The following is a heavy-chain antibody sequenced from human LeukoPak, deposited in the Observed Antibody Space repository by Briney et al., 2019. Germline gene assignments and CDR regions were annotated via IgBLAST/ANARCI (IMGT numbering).Heavy chain of an antibody. D-gene: IGHD6-13*01. Sequence: GRSLRPSCAPAGFFFSNYAMSWVRQAPRKWMEWVSAISGIGSSTYYADSVKGRFSISRDNSKNTVYLQMDSLRAEDTAVYYCAYRDYSRSWCLWYFDYWGQGTLVTVSS. J-gene: IGHJ4*02. V-gene: IGHV3-23*01. CDR1: GFFFSNYA. CDR2: ISGIGSST. CDR3: AYRDYSRSWCLWYFDY.